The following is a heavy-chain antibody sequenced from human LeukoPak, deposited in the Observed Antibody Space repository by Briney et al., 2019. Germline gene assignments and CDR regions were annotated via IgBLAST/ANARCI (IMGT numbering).Heavy chain of an antibody. J-gene: IGHJ3*02. CDR2: ISYDGSNK. V-gene: IGHV3-30-3*01. Sequence: PGGSLRLSCAASGFTFSSYAMHWVRQAPGKGLEWVAVISYDGSNKYYADSVKGRFTISRDNSKNTLYLQMNSLRAEDTAVYYCARGDYYDSSGPLGTSAFDIWGQGTMVTVSS. D-gene: IGHD3-22*01. CDR3: ARGDYYDSSGPLGTSAFDI. CDR1: GFTFSSYA.